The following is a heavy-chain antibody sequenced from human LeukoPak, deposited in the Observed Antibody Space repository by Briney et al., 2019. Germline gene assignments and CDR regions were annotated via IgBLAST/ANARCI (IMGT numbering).Heavy chain of an antibody. CDR3: ARPPYYCSSTSCYMDV. CDR1: GGSFSGYY. D-gene: IGHD2-2*01. CDR2: INHSGST. Sequence: SETLSLTCAVYGGSFSGYYWSWIRQPPGKGLEWIGEINHSGSTNYNPSLKSRVTISVDTSKNQFSLKLSSVTAADTAVYYCARPPYYCSSTSCYMDVWGKGTTGTVSS. J-gene: IGHJ6*03. V-gene: IGHV4-34*01.